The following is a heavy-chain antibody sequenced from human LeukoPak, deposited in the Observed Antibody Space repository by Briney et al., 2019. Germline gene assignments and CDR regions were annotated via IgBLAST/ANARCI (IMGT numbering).Heavy chain of an antibody. CDR2: IYCSGST. CDR1: GGSISSYY. V-gene: IGHV4-59*01. J-gene: IGHJ4*02. Sequence: PSETLSLTCTVSGGSISSYYWSWIRQPPGKGLEWIGYIYCSGSTNYNPSLKSRVTISVDTSKNQFSLKLSSVTAADTAVYYCARAVAAAGFFDYWGQGTLVTVSS. D-gene: IGHD6-13*01. CDR3: ARAVAAAGFFDY.